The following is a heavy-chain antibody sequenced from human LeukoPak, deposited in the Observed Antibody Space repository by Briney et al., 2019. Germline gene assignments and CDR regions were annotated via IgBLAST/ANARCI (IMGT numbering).Heavy chain of an antibody. V-gene: IGHV4-30-2*01. CDR3: ARDQGTGYYYYYYMDV. CDR2: IYHSGST. J-gene: IGHJ6*03. Sequence: SETLSLTCTVSGGSISSGGYYWSWIRQPPGKGLEWIGYIYHSGSTYYNPSLKSRVTISVDRSKNQFSLKLSSVTAADTAVYYCARDQGTGYYYYYYMDVWGKGTTVTVSS. D-gene: IGHD1/OR15-1a*01. CDR1: GGSISSGGYY.